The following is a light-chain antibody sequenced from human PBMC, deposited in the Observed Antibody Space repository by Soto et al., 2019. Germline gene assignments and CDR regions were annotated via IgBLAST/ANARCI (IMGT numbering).Light chain of an antibody. CDR1: SSDIGAHTY. J-gene: IGLJ2*01. CDR2: NVS. CDR3: SSYAGGFVV. Sequence: QSALTQPASVSGSPGQSITISCTGTSSDIGAHTYVSWFQQHPGKVPKVIIYNVSTRPSGISDRFSGSKSDNTASLTISGLQAEDEADYYCSSYAGGFVVFGGGTKLTVL. V-gene: IGLV2-14*01.